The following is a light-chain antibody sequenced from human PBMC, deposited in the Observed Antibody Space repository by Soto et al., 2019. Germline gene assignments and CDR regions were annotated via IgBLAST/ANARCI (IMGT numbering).Light chain of an antibody. CDR3: QHYGSSPRWT. J-gene: IGKJ1*01. Sequence: EIVLTQSPATLSLSPGERATLSCRASQSVSRYLAWYQQKPGQAPRLLIYDASNRATGIPARFSGSGSGTDFTLTISRLEPEDFAVYYCQHYGSSPRWTFGQGTKVDI. V-gene: IGKV3-20*01. CDR1: QSVSRY. CDR2: DAS.